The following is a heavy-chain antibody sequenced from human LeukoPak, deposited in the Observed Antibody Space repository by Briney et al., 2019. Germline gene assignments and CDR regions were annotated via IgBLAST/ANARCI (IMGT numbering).Heavy chain of an antibody. CDR1: GGSISSSSYY. CDR2: IYYSGST. D-gene: IGHD6-25*01. Sequence: SETLSLTCTVSGGSISSSSYYWGWIRQPPWKGLEWIGSIYYSGSTYYNPSLKSRVTISVDTSKNQFSLKLSSVTAADTAVYYCARDNESGPFMDVWGKGTTVTVSS. V-gene: IGHV4-39*07. CDR3: ARDNESGPFMDV. J-gene: IGHJ6*03.